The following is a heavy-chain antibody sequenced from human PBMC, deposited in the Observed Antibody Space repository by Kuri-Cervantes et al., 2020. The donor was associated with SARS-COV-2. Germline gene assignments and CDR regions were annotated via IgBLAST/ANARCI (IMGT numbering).Heavy chain of an antibody. CDR2: FIPDGTRP. D-gene: IGHD6-6*01. J-gene: IGHJ6*02. CDR3: ARSQFVQVNYALDV. CDR1: GYTLTHHY. Sequence: ASVKVSCKASGYTLTHHYIHWVRQALGQGFEWMGMFIPDGTRPRYAQKLQDRLTMTRDTSTSTVSMELSSLTSEDTAVYYCARSQFVQVNYALDVWGQGTTVTVSS. V-gene: IGHV1-46*03.